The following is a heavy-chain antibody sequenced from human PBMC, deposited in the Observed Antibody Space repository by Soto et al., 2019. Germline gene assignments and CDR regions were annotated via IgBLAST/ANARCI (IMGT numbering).Heavy chain of an antibody. Sequence: SGKVSCKASGGNFSSYGISWVLQAPGQGLEWMGWIIPIFGASNYAQKFQGRFTITADESTSTAYMELSSLRSEDTAVYYCARDPTGQLTVWFDPWGQGTLVTVSS. V-gene: IGHV1-69*13. CDR1: GGNFSSYG. J-gene: IGHJ5*02. D-gene: IGHD3-9*01. CDR3: ARDPTGQLTVWFDP. CDR2: IIPIFGAS.